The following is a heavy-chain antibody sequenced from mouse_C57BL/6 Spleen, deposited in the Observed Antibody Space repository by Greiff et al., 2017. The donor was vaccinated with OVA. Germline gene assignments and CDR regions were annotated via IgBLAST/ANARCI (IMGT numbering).Heavy chain of an antibody. J-gene: IGHJ1*03. CDR2: IYPGDGDT. Sequence: QVQLKESGPELVKPGASVKISCKASGYAFSRSWMNWVKQRPGKGLEWIGRIYPGDGDTKYNGKFKGKATLTADNSSSTAYMQFSSLTSEDSAVYFGAISDSNYVGYFDVWGTGTTVTVSS. CDR3: AISDSNYVGYFDV. CDR1: GYAFSRSW. V-gene: IGHV1-82*01. D-gene: IGHD2-5*01.